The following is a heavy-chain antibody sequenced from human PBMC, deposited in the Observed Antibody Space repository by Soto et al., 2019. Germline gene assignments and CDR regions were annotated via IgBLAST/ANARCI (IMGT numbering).Heavy chain of an antibody. CDR2: ISSSSSTI. Sequence: EVQLVESGGGLVQPGGSLRLSCAASGFTFSSYSMNWVRQAPGKGLEWVSYISSSSSTIYYADSVKGRFTISRDNAKNSLYLQMNSLRDEDTAVYYCARGLDYYDSSGYWGYWGQGTLVTVSS. CDR3: ARGLDYYDSSGYWGY. CDR1: GFTFSSYS. J-gene: IGHJ4*02. D-gene: IGHD3-22*01. V-gene: IGHV3-48*02.